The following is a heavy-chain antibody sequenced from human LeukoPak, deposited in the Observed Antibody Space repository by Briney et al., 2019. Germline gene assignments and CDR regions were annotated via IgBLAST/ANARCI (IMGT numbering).Heavy chain of an antibody. CDR3: AICWGDYVPCDASDI. CDR2: IYHSGST. CDR1: GGSISSGGYS. Sequence: PSQTLSLTCAVSGGSISSGGYSWSWIRQPPGKGLEWIGYIYHSGSTYYNPSLKSRVTISVDRSKNQFSLKLSSVTAADTAVYYCAICWGDYVPCDASDIWGQGTMVTVSS. D-gene: IGHD4-17*01. J-gene: IGHJ3*02. V-gene: IGHV4-30-2*01.